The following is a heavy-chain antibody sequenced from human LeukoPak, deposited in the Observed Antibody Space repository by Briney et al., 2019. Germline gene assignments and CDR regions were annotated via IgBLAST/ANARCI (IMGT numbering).Heavy chain of an antibody. V-gene: IGHV4-59*08. CDR2: IYYTGRT. Sequence: SETLSLTCTVSGGSISSYYWNWIRQSPGKGLEWIGYIYYTGRTNYKPSLKSRVTMSVDTSKNQFALKLTSVTAADTAVYYCARLGSIAIYWFDPWGLGTLVTVSS. CDR3: ARLGSIAIYWFDP. J-gene: IGHJ5*02. CDR1: GGSISSYY. D-gene: IGHD2-21*01.